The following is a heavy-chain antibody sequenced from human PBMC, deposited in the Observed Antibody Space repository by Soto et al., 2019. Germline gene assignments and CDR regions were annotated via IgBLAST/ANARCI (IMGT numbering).Heavy chain of an antibody. Sequence: QVLLVQSGAAVKKPGSSVNVSCTTFGVTFSTYTISWVRPAPGQGLLWMGSIIPFLNISNIEPTFLGRITITADESPTKAFFEFGGPTREHTALYFCATLGAQYDHWCHGTRVTFSS. CDR1: GVTFSTYT. CDR3: ATLGAQYDH. J-gene: IGHJ5*02. V-gene: IGHV1-69*09. D-gene: IGHD3-16*01. CDR2: IIPFLNIS.